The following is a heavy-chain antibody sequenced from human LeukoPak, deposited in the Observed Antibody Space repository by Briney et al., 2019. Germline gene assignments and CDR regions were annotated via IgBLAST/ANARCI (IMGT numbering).Heavy chain of an antibody. CDR3: ARDYSATGSFDY. J-gene: IGHJ4*02. Sequence: PGGSLRLSCAASGFTFNSYWMNWVRQAPGKGLQWLANVKQDGSVKYYVDSVKGRFTISRDNAENSLHLQMNSLGADDTAVYYCARDYSATGSFDYWSQGTLVTVSS. V-gene: IGHV3-7*04. CDR2: VKQDGSVK. CDR1: GFTFNSYW. D-gene: IGHD3-10*01.